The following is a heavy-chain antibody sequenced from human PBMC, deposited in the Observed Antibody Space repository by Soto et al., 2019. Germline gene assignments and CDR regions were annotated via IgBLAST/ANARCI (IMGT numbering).Heavy chain of an antibody. V-gene: IGHV4-39*01. D-gene: IGHD2-15*01. CDR2: IYYSGST. CDR1: GGSISSSSYY. Sequence: QLQLQESGPGLVKPSETLSLTCTVSGGSISSSSYYWGWIRQPPGKGLEWIGSIYYSGSTYYNPSLKSRFTISVDTSKNQVSLKLSSVTAADTAVYYCARHDLYCSGGSCYNDAFDIWGQGTMVTVSS. CDR3: ARHDLYCSGGSCYNDAFDI. J-gene: IGHJ3*02.